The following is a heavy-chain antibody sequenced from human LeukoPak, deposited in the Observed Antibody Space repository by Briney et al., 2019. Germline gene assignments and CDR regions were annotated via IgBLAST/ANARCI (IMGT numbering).Heavy chain of an antibody. Sequence: GGSLRLSCAASGFTVSSNYMSWVRQAPGKELDWVSVIFSGGTTYYADSVRGRFTISRDNAKNTVYLEMNSLRAEDTALYYCVRDNDAWAFDLWGQGTMVTVSS. J-gene: IGHJ3*01. V-gene: IGHV3-53*01. CDR2: IFSGGTT. D-gene: IGHD1-1*01. CDR1: GFTVSSNY. CDR3: VRDNDAWAFDL.